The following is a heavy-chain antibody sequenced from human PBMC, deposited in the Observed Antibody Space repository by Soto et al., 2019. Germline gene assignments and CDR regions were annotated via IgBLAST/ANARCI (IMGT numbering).Heavy chain of an antibody. CDR3: AIDLGMVHFDY. Sequence: ASVKVSCKASGYTFTSYGISRVRQAPGQGLEWMGWISAYNGNTNYAQKLQGRVTMTTDTSTSTAYMELRSLRSDATAVYYLAIDLGMVHFDYWGQGTLVSVSS. CDR2: ISAYNGNT. D-gene: IGHD3-10*01. V-gene: IGHV1-18*01. CDR1: GYTFTSYG. J-gene: IGHJ4*02.